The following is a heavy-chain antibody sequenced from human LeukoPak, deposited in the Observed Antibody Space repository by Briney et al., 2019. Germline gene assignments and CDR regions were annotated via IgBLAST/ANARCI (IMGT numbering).Heavy chain of an antibody. V-gene: IGHV3-7*01. D-gene: IGHD3-9*01. J-gene: IGHJ2*01. CDR2: IKQDGSEK. Sequence: GGSLRLSCAASGFTFSSYWMHWVRQAPGKGLEWVANIKQDGSEKYYVDSVKGRFTISRDNAKNSLYLQMNSLRAEDTAVYYCASAPYYYDVLTGTSHWYFDLWGRGTLVTVSS. CDR3: ASAPYYYDVLTGTSHWYFDL. CDR1: GFTFSSYW.